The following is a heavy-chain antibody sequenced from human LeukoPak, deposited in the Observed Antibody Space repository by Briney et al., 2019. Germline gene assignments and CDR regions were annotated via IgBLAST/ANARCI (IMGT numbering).Heavy chain of an antibody. J-gene: IGHJ4*02. D-gene: IGHD3-10*01. CDR1: GGSFSGYY. Sequence: SETLSLTCAVYGGSFSGYYWSWIRQPPGKGLEWIGEINHSGSTNYNPSLKSRVTISVDTSKNQFSLKLSSVTAADTAVYYCARRPYGSGSYGWFDYWGQGTLVTVSS. CDR3: ARRPYGSGSYGWFDY. V-gene: IGHV4-34*01. CDR2: INHSGST.